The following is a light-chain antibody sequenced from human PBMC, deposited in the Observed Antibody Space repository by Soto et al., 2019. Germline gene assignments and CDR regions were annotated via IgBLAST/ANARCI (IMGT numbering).Light chain of an antibody. CDR2: QTS. CDR1: QYINTR. CDR3: HQRQSWPRT. J-gene: IGKJ1*01. Sequence: EIVLTQSPATLSSFPGDRVTLYCRASQYINTRLAWYQHRPGQAPRLLIYQTSIRAAGIPARFSASGSGTDFTLTISDVQPEDFALYYCHQRQSWPRTFGQGTKGDIK. V-gene: IGKV3-11*01.